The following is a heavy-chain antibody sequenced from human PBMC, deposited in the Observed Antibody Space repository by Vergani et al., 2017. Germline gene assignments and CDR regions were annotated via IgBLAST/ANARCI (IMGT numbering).Heavy chain of an antibody. V-gene: IGHV3-43D*03. D-gene: IGHD3-3*01. J-gene: IGHJ3*02. CDR2: ISWDGGST. Sequence: VQLVESGGVVVQPGGSLRLSCAASGFTFDDYAMHWVRQAPGKGLEWVSLISWDGGSTYYADSVKGRFTISRDNAKNSLYLQMNSLRDEDTAVYYCARDTTGSYYDFWRGYYSSNAFDIWGQGTMVTVSS. CDR3: ARDTTGSYYDFWRGYYSSNAFDI. CDR1: GFTFDDYA.